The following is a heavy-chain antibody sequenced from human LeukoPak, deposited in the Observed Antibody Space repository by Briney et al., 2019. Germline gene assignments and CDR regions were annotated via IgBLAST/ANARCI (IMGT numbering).Heavy chain of an antibody. V-gene: IGHV3-21*01. D-gene: IGHD4-17*01. CDR2: ISSSSSYI. CDR1: GFTFSSYT. J-gene: IGHJ4*02. CDR3: ARDRRTMTTCDY. Sequence: GGSLRLSCAASGFTFSSYTMNWVRQAPGKGLEWVSSISSSSSYIYYADSVKGRFTISRDNARNSLYLQMNSLRAEDTAVYYCARDRRTMTTCDYWGQGSLVTVSS.